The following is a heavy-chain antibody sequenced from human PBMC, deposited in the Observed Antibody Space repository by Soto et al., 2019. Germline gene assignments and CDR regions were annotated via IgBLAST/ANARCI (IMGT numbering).Heavy chain of an antibody. CDR2: IHPSGGGT. V-gene: IGHV1-46*02. CDR3: ARGGHIAVVTASFDN. J-gene: IGHJ4*02. CDR1: GYTFNTYY. D-gene: IGHD2-21*02. Sequence: QVQLVQSGAEVRKPGASVKVSCKPSGYTFNTYYLHWLRQAPGQALEWMGVIHPSGGGTTYAQKFLGRVTVTRDTSPPTVFMELSSLRSDDTAVYYCARGGHIAVVTASFDNWGQGTLVTVSS.